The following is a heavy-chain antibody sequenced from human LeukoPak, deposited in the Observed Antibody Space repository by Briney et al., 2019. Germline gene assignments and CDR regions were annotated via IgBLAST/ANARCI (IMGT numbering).Heavy chain of an antibody. CDR2: INSDGSIT. V-gene: IGHV3-74*01. Sequence: PGGSLRLSCAASGFSFSSHWMHWVRQAPGKGLVWVSRINSDGSITSNADSAKGRFTISRDNAKNTLFLQMNSLRAEDTAVYYCVRDLWNYYDSSGYYYEDYWGQGTLVTVSS. D-gene: IGHD3-22*01. CDR3: VRDLWNYYDSSGYYYEDY. J-gene: IGHJ4*02. CDR1: GFSFSSHW.